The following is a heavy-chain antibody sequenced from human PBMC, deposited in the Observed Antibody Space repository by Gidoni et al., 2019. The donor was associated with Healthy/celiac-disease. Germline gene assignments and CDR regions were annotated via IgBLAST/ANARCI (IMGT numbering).Heavy chain of an antibody. D-gene: IGHD6-13*01. V-gene: IGHV4-39*07. CDR1: GGSISSSSYY. CDR3: ARACIAAAGYYFDY. Sequence: QLQLQESGPGLAKPSETLSLTCTVSGGSISSSSYYWGWIRQPPGKGLEWIGSIYYSGSTYYNPSLKSRVTISVDTSKNQFSLKLSSVTAADTAVYYCARACIAAAGYYFDYWGQGTLVTVSS. J-gene: IGHJ4*02. CDR2: IYYSGST.